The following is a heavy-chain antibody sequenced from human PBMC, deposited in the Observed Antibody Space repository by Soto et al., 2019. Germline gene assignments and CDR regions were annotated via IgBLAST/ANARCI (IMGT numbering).Heavy chain of an antibody. CDR1: GFTFSSYW. Sequence: EVQLVESGGGLVQPGGSLRLSCAASGFTFSSYWMHWVRQAPGKGLVWVSRINSDGSSTSYADSVKGRFTISRDNAKNTLYLQMNSLRAEDTAVYYCARVDYGEYSDGISYYMGVWGKGTTVTFSS. V-gene: IGHV3-74*01. J-gene: IGHJ6*03. CDR2: INSDGSST. D-gene: IGHD4-17*01. CDR3: ARVDYGEYSDGISYYMGV.